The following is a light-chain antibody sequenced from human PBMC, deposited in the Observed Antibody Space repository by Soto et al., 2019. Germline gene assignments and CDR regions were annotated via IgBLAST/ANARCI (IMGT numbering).Light chain of an antibody. CDR2: DAS. CDR3: QQYNSYSPLT. J-gene: IGKJ4*01. Sequence: DIQMTQSPSTLSATVGDGVTITCRASQSISNRLAWYQQKPGKAPKLLIYDASSLESGVPSRFSGSGSGTEFTLTISSLQPDDFATYYCQQYNSYSPLTFGGGTKVDI. CDR1: QSISNR. V-gene: IGKV1-5*01.